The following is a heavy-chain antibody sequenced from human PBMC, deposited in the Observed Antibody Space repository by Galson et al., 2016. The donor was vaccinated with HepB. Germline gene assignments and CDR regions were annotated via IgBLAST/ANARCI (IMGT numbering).Heavy chain of an antibody. V-gene: IGHV1-46*01. CDR1: GYTFTSYC. Sequence: SVKVSCKASGYTFTSYCLHWVRQAPGQGLEWMGIIIPSGGSTSYAQKFQGRVTMTRDTSTSTVYMELSSLRSEDTAVYYCASGAFHYFGMDVWGQGTTVTVSS. CDR2: IIPSGGST. CDR3: ASGAFHYFGMDV. J-gene: IGHJ6*02. D-gene: IGHD2-21*01.